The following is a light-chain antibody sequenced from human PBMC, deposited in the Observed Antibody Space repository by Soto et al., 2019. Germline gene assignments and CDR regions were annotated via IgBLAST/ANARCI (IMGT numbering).Light chain of an antibody. Sequence: DIPMTQSPSAMPASIGARVTITCRASQGINTDLAWFQQKPGKVPKRLIYAASSLQSGVPSRFSGSGSGTEFTLTISSLQPEDFAIYYCLQHYSYPFTFGPGTKVDIK. V-gene: IGKV1-17*03. CDR1: QGINTD. CDR2: AAS. CDR3: LQHYSYPFT. J-gene: IGKJ3*01.